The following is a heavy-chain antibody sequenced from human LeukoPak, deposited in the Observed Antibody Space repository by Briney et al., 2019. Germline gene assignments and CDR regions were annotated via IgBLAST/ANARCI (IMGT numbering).Heavy chain of an antibody. Sequence: GGSLRLSCAASGFTFSSYGMHWVRQAPGKGLEWVAFIRYDGSNKYYADSVKGRFTISGDNSKNTLYLQMNSLRAEDTAVYYCATAAGTLPYFVYWGQGTLVTVS. D-gene: IGHD6-13*01. J-gene: IGHJ4*02. CDR2: IRYDGSNK. CDR1: GFTFSSYG. CDR3: ATAAGTLPYFVY. V-gene: IGHV3-30*02.